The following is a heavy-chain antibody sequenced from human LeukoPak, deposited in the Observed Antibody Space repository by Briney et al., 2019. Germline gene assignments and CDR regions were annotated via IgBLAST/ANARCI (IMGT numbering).Heavy chain of an antibody. CDR2: IRNSGNTI. CDR3: ARDGPRGIVLTSYFVH. D-gene: IGHD4/OR15-4a*01. J-gene: IGHJ4*02. V-gene: IGHV3-48*03. CDR1: GFTLSSYN. Sequence: GGSLRLSCAVSGFTLSSYNMNWVRQAPGKGLEWVSYIRNSGNTIYYADSVKGRFTISRDNAKNSLYLQMNSLRAEDTAVYYCARDGPRGIVLTSYFVHWGQGTLVTVSS.